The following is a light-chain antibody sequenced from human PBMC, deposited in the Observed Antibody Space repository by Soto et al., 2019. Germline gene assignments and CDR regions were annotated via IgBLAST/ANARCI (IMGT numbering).Light chain of an antibody. CDR1: TSNIGAGYE. CDR3: QSYDNSLSGSGV. V-gene: IGLV1-40*01. Sequence: QSVLTQPPSVSGAPGQRVTISCTGSTSNIGAGYEVHWYQQLPGTAPKLLVSGHNIRPSGVPDRFSDFKSGASASLVITGLQAEDEADYYCQSYDNSLSGSGVFGGGTKLTVL. J-gene: IGLJ3*02. CDR2: GHN.